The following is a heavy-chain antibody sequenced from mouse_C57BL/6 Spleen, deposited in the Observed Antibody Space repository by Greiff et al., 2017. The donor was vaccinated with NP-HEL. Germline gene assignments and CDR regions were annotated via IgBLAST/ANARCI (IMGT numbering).Heavy chain of an antibody. CDR1: GYAFTNYL. V-gene: IGHV1-54*01. CDR3: AREKTAY. CDR2: INPGSGGT. J-gene: IGHJ3*01. Sequence: VQLVESGAELVRPGTSVKVSCKASGYAFTNYLIEWVKQRPGQGLEWIGVINPGSGGTNYNEKFKGKATLTADKSSSTAYMQLSSLTSEDSAVYFCAREKTAYWGQGTLVTVSA.